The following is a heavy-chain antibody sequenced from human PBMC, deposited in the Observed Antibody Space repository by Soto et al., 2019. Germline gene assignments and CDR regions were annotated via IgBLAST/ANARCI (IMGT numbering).Heavy chain of an antibody. CDR2: ISVSGFKK. D-gene: IGHD1-1*01. Sequence: HPGGSLRLSCAASGFIFENFGMSGVRQAPGKGLEWISSISVSGFKKYYADSVKGRFTISRDNSKSTVYLELNNLSPEDTAVHHSATTLGLALVPLATVDWFDPWGQGSVVTVSS. CDR3: ATTLGLALVPLATVDWFDP. V-gene: IGHV3-23*01. J-gene: IGHJ5*02. CDR1: GFIFENFG.